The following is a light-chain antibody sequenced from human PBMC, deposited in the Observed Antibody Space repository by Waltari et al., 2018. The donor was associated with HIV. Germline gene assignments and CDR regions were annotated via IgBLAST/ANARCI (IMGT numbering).Light chain of an antibody. CDR2: SVS. Sequence: QSALTQPAAVSGSPGQSIAVSCTGSSSDVGAYDYVSWYQKHPDEDPKLLIFSVSDRPVGVSDRFSGSKSGNTASLTISGLQPEDEADYYCSSYTSSTVVFGGGTKLTVL. J-gene: IGLJ2*01. CDR3: SSYTSSTVV. V-gene: IGLV2-14*01. CDR1: SSDVGAYDY.